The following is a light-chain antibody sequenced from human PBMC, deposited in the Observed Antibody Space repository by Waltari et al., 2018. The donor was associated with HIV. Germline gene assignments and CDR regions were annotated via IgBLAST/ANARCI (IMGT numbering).Light chain of an antibody. CDR2: ETE. V-gene: IGLV7-46*01. Sequence: QVVVTQEPSLSVSPGGTVTVTCSSVTGSVSRYPYTHLSQLKPGQAPRTLIYETEKRQPWTGGRVAGSLIGGRAALMLAGALPDDEADYYCLLSYSGVRVFGGGTRLTV. CDR3: LLSYSGVRV. J-gene: IGLJ3*02. CDR1: TGSVSRYPY.